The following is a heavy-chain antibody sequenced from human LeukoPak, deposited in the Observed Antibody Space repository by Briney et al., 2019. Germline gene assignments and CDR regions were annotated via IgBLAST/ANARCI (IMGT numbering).Heavy chain of an antibody. CDR2: INPNSGGT. D-gene: IGHD3-10*01. V-gene: IGHV1-2*04. CDR1: GYTFTSYD. J-gene: IGHJ4*02. Sequence: ASVKVSCKASGYTFTSYDINWARQAPGQGLEWMGWINPNSGGTNYAQKFQGWVTMTRDTSISTAYMELSRLRSDDTAVYYCARESRAIWFGELSPFGYWGQGTLVTVSS. CDR3: ARESRAIWFGELSPFGY.